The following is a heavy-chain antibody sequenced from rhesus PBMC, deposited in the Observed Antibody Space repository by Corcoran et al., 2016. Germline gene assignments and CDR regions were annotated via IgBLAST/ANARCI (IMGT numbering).Heavy chain of an antibody. CDR2: NKKKAYGGTK. D-gene: IGHD2-39*01. Sequence: EVRLVESGGGLVQPGGSLRLSCAASGYIFSDFFLSWVRQAPGKGPEWIAFNKKKAYGGTKEYAASVKGRFIISRDDSKGSASLQMNSLKTEDTAVYYCVRDTASVSGLDSWGQGVVVTVSS. CDR3: VRDTASVSGLDS. J-gene: IGHJ6*01. V-gene: IGHV3-116*02. CDR1: GYIFSDFF.